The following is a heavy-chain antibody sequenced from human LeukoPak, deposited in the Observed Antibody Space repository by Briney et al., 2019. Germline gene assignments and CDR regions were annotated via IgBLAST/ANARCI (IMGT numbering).Heavy chain of an antibody. J-gene: IGHJ4*02. CDR3: ARASWVSSTDAVR. Sequence: GGSLRLSCAASGLSFSTFAMSWVRQGPAGGLEWVSSIRGNGGTFYADSVRGRFTLSSDSFRNTVYLQLNNLRVEDTAIYYCARASWVSSTDAVRWGQGTLVTVSS. D-gene: IGHD3-16*01. CDR2: IRGNGGT. V-gene: IGHV3-23*01. CDR1: GLSFSTFA.